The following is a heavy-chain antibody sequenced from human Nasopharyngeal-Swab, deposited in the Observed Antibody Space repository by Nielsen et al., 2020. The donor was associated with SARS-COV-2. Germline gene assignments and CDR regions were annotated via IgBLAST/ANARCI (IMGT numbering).Heavy chain of an antibody. V-gene: IGHV2-5*02. CDR1: GFSLSTSGVG. J-gene: IGHJ5*02. CDR3: AHNQHWGGYEQQWLVPADWFDP. CDR2: IYWDDDK. Sequence: SGATLVKPTQTLTLTCTFSGFSLSTSGVGVGWIRQPPGKALEWLALIYWDDDKRYSPSLKSRLTITKDTSKNQVVLTMTNMDPVDTATYYCAHNQHWGGYEQQWLVPADWFDPWGQGTLVTVSS. D-gene: IGHD6-19*01.